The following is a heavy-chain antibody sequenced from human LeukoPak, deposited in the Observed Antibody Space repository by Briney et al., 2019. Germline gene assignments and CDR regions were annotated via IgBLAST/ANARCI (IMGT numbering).Heavy chain of an antibody. CDR3: AKRFGRGSPYYFDC. CDR1: EFTFSSCA. J-gene: IGHJ4*02. V-gene: IGHV3-23*01. CDR2: ISGSGETT. Sequence: HPGGSLRLSCAASEFTFSSCAMSWVRQAPGKGLEWVSAISGSGETTNYADSVKGRFTISRDNSKNTLYLQMTSLRAEDTATYYCAKRFGRGSPYYFDCWGQGTLVSVSS. D-gene: IGHD3-10*01.